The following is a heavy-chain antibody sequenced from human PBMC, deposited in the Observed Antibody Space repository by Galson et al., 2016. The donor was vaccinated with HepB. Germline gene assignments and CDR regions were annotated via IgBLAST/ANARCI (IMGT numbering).Heavy chain of an antibody. D-gene: IGHD4/OR15-4a*01. CDR2: IYGGGST. J-gene: IGHJ4*02. CDR3: ARDPPAKSN. V-gene: IGHV3-66*01. CDR1: GFTVSNNY. Sequence: SLRLSCAASGFTVSNNYMSWVRQAPGKGLDWVSVIYGGGSTHYADSVKGRFSISRDSSKNTLYLHMNSLRVEDTAVYYCARDPPAKSNWGPGTLVTVSS.